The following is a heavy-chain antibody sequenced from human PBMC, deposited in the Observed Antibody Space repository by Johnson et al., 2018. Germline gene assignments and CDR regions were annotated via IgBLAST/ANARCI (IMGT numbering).Heavy chain of an antibody. CDR1: GFTFSNYA. CDR3: ARGGYCSGGSCYSFVAFDI. J-gene: IGHJ3*02. Sequence: VQLVQSGEGLVQPGGSLRLSCAASGFTFSNYAMHWVRQAPGKGLAYVSAISSNGGSTYYADAVKGRFTISRDNSKNTLYLQMGSLRAEDMAVYYCARGGYCSGGSCYSFVAFDIWGQGTMVTVSS. D-gene: IGHD2-15*01. V-gene: IGHV3-64*02. CDR2: ISSNGGST.